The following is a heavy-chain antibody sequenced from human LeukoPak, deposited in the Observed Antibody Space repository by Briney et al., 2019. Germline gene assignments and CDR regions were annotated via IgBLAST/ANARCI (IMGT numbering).Heavy chain of an antibody. V-gene: IGHV4-34*01. J-gene: IGHJ6*02. CDR3: ARGRIAKIVVVHSFSYGMDV. CDR2: INDYTGDS. CDR1: GGSFTDYF. D-gene: IGHD3-22*01. Sequence: SETLSLTCTVFGGSFTDYFWTWIRHSPGKGLEWIGEINDYTGDSKYNPSLNSRVSISLEKSKNQLFLELRSVTAADTAVYYCARGRIAKIVVVHSFSYGMDVWGQGTTVTVSS.